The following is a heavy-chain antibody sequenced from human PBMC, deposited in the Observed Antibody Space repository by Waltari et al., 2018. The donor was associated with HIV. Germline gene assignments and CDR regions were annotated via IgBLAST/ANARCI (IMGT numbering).Heavy chain of an antibody. J-gene: IGHJ4*02. D-gene: IGHD2-21*01. Sequence: QVQLVESGGGVVQPGRSLRRSCTASRCTFHSYGMHWVLQGPGKAVDGVEVSSTNGKKIHYGDFAKGRFIISRDNSKNTLFLQMNNLRVADSAVFFCAKDHHPFSNYGGGACDCWGQGTQVTVSS. V-gene: IGHV3-30*18. CDR2: SSTNGKKI. CDR1: RCTFHSYG. CDR3: AKDHHPFSNYGGGACDC.